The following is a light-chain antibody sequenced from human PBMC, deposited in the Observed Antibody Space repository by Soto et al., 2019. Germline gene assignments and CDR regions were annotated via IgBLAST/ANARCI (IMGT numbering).Light chain of an antibody. Sequence: DVVMTQTPLSLSVAPGQPASISCKSSQSLLHITGETFLFWYLQKPGQSPQLLIYEVSTRVSGVPDRFRGSGSRTDFTLEISRVETDDVGIYYCMQSTQLPPTFGQGTRLGIE. CDR2: EVS. CDR3: MQSTQLPPT. CDR1: QSLLHITGETF. V-gene: IGKV2D-29*02. J-gene: IGKJ5*01.